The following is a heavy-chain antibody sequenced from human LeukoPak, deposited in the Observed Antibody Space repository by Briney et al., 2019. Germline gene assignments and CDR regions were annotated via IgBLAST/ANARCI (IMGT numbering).Heavy chain of an antibody. D-gene: IGHD5-24*01. J-gene: IGHJ3*02. CDR1: GYTFTNFY. CDR2: VNPSGGSA. V-gene: IGHV1-46*01. Sequence: ASVKVSCKASGYTFTNFYMHWERQAPGQGLEWMGIVNPSGGSAIYAQKFQGRVTMTRDTSTSTVYMGLSSLRSEDTAVYYCARIRDGYNDAYDIWGQGTMVTVS. CDR3: ARIRDGYNDAYDI.